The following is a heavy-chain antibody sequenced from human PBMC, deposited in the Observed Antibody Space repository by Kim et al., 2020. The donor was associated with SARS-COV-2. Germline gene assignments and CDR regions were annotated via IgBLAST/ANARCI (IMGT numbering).Heavy chain of an antibody. CDR1: GFTFSTYV. CDR3: SGMTADGTGP. Sequence: GGSLRLSCAASGFTFSTYVMHWVRQAPGEGLAWVAVVSYDGRNTFYADSVKGRFTISRDNSKNTLYLQMDSLRTEDTAVYFCSGMTADGTGPWGQGALVTVSS. J-gene: IGHJ5*02. V-gene: IGHV3-30*03. D-gene: IGHD6-13*01. CDR2: VSYDGRNT.